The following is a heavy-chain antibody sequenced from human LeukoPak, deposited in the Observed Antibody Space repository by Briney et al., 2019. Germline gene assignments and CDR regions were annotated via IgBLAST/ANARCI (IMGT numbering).Heavy chain of an antibody. J-gene: IGHJ4*02. D-gene: IGHD7-27*01. Sequence: PGGSLRLSCAASGFTFSSYSMNWVRQAPGKGLEWVSSISSSSSYIYYADSVKGRFTISRDNAKNSLYLQMNSLRAEDTAVYYCARDPVRRLGMKGDYWGQGTLVTVSS. CDR2: ISSSSSYI. V-gene: IGHV3-21*01. CDR1: GFTFSSYS. CDR3: ARDPVRRLGMKGDY.